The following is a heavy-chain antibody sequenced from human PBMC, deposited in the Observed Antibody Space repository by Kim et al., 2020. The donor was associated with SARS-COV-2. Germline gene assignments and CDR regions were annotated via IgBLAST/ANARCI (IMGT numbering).Heavy chain of an antibody. Sequence: YARKFQGRVTRTRDTSISTAYMELSRLRSDDTAVYYCAREEIAAAGRHFDYWGQGTLVTVSS. CDR3: AREEIAAAGRHFDY. J-gene: IGHJ4*02. D-gene: IGHD6-13*01. V-gene: IGHV1-2*02.